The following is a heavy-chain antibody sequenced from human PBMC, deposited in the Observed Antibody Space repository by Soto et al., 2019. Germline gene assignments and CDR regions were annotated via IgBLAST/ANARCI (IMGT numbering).Heavy chain of an antibody. J-gene: IGHJ4*02. D-gene: IGHD1-1*01. Sequence: SQTLSLTCRVAGGCRTRSCYYYGRIRQPPGKGLEWIGSIYYSGSTYYNPSLKSRVTISVDTSKNQFSLKLSSVTAADTAVYYCARTSTSGTRFDYWGQGTLVTV. CDR2: IYYSGST. CDR3: ARTSTSGTRFDY. V-gene: IGHV4-39*01. CDR1: GGCRTRSCYY.